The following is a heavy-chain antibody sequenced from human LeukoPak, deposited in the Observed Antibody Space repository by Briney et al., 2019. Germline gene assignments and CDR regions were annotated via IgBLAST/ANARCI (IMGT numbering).Heavy chain of an antibody. CDR1: GFTFSSYW. Sequence: GGSLRLSCAASGFTFSSYWMHWVRQAPGKGLVWVSRINGDGSSTTYADSVKGRFTISRDNAKNTLYLQLNSLRAEDTAAYFCTRGRYYGMDVWGQGTTVTVSS. CDR2: INGDGSST. CDR3: TRGRYYGMDV. V-gene: IGHV3-74*01. J-gene: IGHJ6*02.